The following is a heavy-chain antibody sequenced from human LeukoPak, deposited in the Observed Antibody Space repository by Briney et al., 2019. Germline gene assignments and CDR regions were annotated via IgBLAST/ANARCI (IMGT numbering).Heavy chain of an antibody. CDR3: ARRGFDYVWGSYRSNGMDV. D-gene: IGHD3-16*02. V-gene: IGHV3-73*01. CDR1: GFSFTGSA. CDR2: IGIKGNSLAT. Sequence: PGGSLRLSCAASGFSFTGSAMHWVRQTSGKGLEWVGRIGIKGNSLATAYGASVKGRFTIFRDDSKNAAYLQMNSLKTEDTAVYYCARRGFDYVWGSYRSNGMDVWGQGTTVTVSS. J-gene: IGHJ6*02.